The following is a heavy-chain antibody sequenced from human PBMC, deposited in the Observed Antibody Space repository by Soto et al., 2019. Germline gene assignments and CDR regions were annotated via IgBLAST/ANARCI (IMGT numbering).Heavy chain of an antibody. CDR2: INTNTGNP. CDR3: ARDAHDFWSGYSTNWFDP. J-gene: IGHJ5*02. CDR1: GYTFTSYA. D-gene: IGHD3-3*01. V-gene: IGHV7-4-1*01. Sequence: ASVKVSCKASGYTFTSYAMNWVRQAPGQGLEWMGWINTNTGNPTYAQGFTGRFVFSLDTSVSTAYLQICSLKAEDTAVYYCARDAHDFWSGYSTNWFDPWGQGTLVTVSS.